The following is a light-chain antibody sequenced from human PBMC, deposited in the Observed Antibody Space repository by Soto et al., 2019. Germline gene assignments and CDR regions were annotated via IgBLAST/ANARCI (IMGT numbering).Light chain of an antibody. CDR3: QQRSSAIT. Sequence: EIALTQSPGTLSLSPGERATLPCGASQSISSSYLAWYQQKPGQAPRLLLYGAYNRATGIPDRFSGSGSGTDFTLTISSLQSEDFGVYYCQQRSSAITFGQGTRLEIK. V-gene: IGKV3D-20*02. J-gene: IGKJ5*01. CDR2: GAY. CDR1: QSISSSY.